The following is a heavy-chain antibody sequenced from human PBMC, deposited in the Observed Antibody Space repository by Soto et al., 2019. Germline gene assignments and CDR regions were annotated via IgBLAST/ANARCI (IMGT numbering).Heavy chain of an antibody. CDR3: GRDLGGGSHDY. V-gene: IGHV4-38-2*02. Sequence: SETLSLTCVVSGYSVSSAYFGGWIRQPPGKGLEWIGSISHSGGTYYNPSLKSRVSLSINTSKNQLSLTLSSVTAADTAVYYCGRDLGGGSHDYWGQGALVTVSS. CDR2: ISHSGGT. CDR1: GYSVSSAYF. D-gene: IGHD3-16*01. J-gene: IGHJ4*02.